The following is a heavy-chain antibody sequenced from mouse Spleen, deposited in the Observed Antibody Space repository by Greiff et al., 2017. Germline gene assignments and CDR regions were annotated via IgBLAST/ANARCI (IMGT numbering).Heavy chain of an antibody. J-gene: IGHJ2*01. D-gene: IGHD2-4*01. V-gene: IGHV5-6-2*01. Sequence: EVKLVESGGGLVKPGGSLKLSCAASGFTFSSYAMSWVRQTPEKRLEWVAAINSNGGSTYYPDTVKDRFTISRDNAKNTLYLQMSSLRSEDTALYYCARHRGPYDYEGFDYWGQGTTLTVSS. CDR1: GFTFSSYA. CDR3: ARHRGPYDYEGFDY. CDR2: INSNGGST.